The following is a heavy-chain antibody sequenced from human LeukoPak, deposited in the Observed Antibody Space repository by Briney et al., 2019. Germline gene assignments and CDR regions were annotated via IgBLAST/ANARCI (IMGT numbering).Heavy chain of an antibody. CDR3: ARDHGTSGLDGEYFQH. CDR1: GFTFSSYS. D-gene: IGHD6-19*01. Sequence: PGGSLRLSCAASGFTFSSYSMNWVRQAPGKGLEWVSSISSSSSYIYYADSVKGRFTISRDNAKNSLYLQMNSLRAEDTAVYYCARDHGTSGLDGEYFQHWGQGTLVTVSS. V-gene: IGHV3-21*01. CDR2: ISSSSSYI. J-gene: IGHJ1*01.